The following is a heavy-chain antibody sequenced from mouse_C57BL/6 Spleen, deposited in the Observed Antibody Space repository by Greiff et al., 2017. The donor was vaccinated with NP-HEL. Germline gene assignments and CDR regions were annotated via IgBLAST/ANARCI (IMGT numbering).Heavy chain of an antibody. V-gene: IGHV1-18*01. CDR3: ARSCRNSYFDD. J-gene: IGHJ1*03. D-gene: IGHD6-5*01. Sequence: EVQLQQSGPELVKPGASVKIPCKASGYTFTDYNMDWVKQSHGQSLEWIGDINPNNGGTNYNEKFKGKATLTVDKSSNTAYMQLRSLTSEDSAVYYCARSCRNSYFDDWGKGTTVTVSS. CDR2: INPNNGGT. CDR1: GYTFTDYN.